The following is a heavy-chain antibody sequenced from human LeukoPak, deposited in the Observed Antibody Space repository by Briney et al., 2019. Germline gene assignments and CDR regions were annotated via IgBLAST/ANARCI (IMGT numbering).Heavy chain of an antibody. CDR1: GFTFDDYG. V-gene: IGHV3-20*04. Sequence: PGGSLRLSCAASGFTFDDYGMSWVRQAPGKGLEWVSGINWNGGSTGYADSVKGRFTISRDDSKNTLYLQMNSLKTEDTAVYYCTTDPGFPQWDYWGQGTLVTVSS. J-gene: IGHJ4*02. D-gene: IGHD2-8*01. CDR2: INWNGGST. CDR3: TTDPGFPQWDY.